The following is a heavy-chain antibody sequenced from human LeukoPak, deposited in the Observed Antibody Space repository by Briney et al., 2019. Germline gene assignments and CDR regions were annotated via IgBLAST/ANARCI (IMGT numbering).Heavy chain of an antibody. D-gene: IGHD3-3*02. CDR1: GGSFSGYY. CDR2: INHSGST. CDR3: AREADIYYFDY. Sequence: SETLSLTCAVYGGSFSGYYWSWIRQPPGKGLEWIGEINHSGSTYYNPSLKSRVTISVDTSKNQFSLKLSSVTAADTAVYYCAREADIYYFDYWGQGTLVTVSS. J-gene: IGHJ4*02. V-gene: IGHV4-34*09.